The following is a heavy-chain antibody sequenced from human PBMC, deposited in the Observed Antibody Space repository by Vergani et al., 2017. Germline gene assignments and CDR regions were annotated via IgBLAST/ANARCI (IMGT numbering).Heavy chain of an antibody. V-gene: IGHV5-51*01. CDR2: IYPGDSDT. J-gene: IGHJ4*02. Sequence: EVQLVQSGAEVKKPGESLKISCKASGYNFPIHWIGWVRQMPGKGLEWMGVIYPGDSDTRDNPSFQGQVIISVDKSVSTVYLQWSNLKASDTAMYYCARAQGFSYHYGSDYWGQGTLVTVSS. CDR3: ARAQGFSYHYGSDY. D-gene: IGHD3-16*01. CDR1: GYNFPIHW.